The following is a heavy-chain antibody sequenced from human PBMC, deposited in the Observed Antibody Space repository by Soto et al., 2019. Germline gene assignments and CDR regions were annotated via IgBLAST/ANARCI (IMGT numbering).Heavy chain of an antibody. CDR2: IWYDGSNK. V-gene: IGHV3-33*01. CDR1: GFTFSSYG. J-gene: IGHJ5*02. Sequence: GGSLRLSCAASGFTFSSYGMHWVRQAPGKGLEWVAVIWYDGSNKYYADSVKGRFTISRDNSKNTLYLQMNSLRAEDTAVYYCARSVIAATNWFDPWGQGTLVTVSS. CDR3: ARSVIAATNWFDP. D-gene: IGHD6-13*01.